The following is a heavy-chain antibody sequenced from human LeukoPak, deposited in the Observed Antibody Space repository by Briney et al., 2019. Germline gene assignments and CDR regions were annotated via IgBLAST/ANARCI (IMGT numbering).Heavy chain of an antibody. CDR2: ISYDGSNK. CDR1: GFTFSSYA. V-gene: IGHV3-30-3*01. J-gene: IGHJ3*02. Sequence: GGSLRLSCAASGFTFSSYAMHWVRQAPGKGLEWVAVISYDGSNKYYADSVKGRFTISRDNSKNTLYLQMNSLRAEDTAVYYCAKDSLPDAFDIWGQGTMVTVSS. CDR3: AKDSLPDAFDI.